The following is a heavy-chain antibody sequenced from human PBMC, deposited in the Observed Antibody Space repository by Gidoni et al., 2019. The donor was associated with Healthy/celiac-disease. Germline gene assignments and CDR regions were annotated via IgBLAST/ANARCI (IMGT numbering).Heavy chain of an antibody. CDR3: AGSHCSGGSCYSGVLDY. V-gene: IGHV1-69*02. D-gene: IGHD2-15*01. CDR1: GGTFSSST. CDR2: IIPILGIA. Sequence: QVQLVQSGAEVKKPGSSVKVSCKASGGTFSSSTISWVRQAPGQGLEWMGRIIPILGIANYAQKFQGRVTITADKSTSTAYMELSSLRSEDTAVYYCAGSHCSGGSCYSGVLDYWGQGTLVTVSS. J-gene: IGHJ4*02.